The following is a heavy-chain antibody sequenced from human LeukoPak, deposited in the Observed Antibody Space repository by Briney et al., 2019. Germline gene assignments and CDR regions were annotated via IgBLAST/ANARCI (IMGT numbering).Heavy chain of an antibody. V-gene: IGHV3-43*01. CDR3: GKDIEHYDFWNGYEY. CDR1: GFTFEEYS. J-gene: IGHJ4*02. Sequence: GGSLRLSCAASGFTFEEYSMQWVRRPPGKGLEWVAVIRWDGGTTYYADSVKGRFTISRDNCEKSVYLQMNSLRTEDTAFYYCGKDIEHYDFWNGYEYRGQGTLVTVSS. D-gene: IGHD3-3*01. CDR2: IRWDGGTT.